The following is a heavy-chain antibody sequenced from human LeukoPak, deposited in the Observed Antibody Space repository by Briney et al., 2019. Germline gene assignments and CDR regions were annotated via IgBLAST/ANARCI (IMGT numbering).Heavy chain of an antibody. CDR2: INPNSGGT. J-gene: IGHJ4*02. V-gene: IGHV1-2*02. CDR3: ARGGEMATITPFDY. Sequence: ASLKVSCKASGYTFTGYYMHWVRQAPGQGLEWMGWINPNSGGTNYAQKFQGRVTMNRYTSISTAYMELSRLRSDDTAVYYCARGGEMATITPFDYWGQGTLVTVSS. CDR1: GYTFTGYY. D-gene: IGHD5-24*01.